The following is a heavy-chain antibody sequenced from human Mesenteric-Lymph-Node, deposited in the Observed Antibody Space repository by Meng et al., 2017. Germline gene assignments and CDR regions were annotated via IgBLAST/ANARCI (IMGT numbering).Heavy chain of an antibody. D-gene: IGHD4-11*01. CDR2: NNPDSGGT. CDR1: GYSFTGYY. J-gene: IGHJ4*02. CDR3: ARSLLKPNTSNDLKIDY. V-gene: IGHV1-2*06. Sequence: ASVKVSCKASGYSFTGYYIHWVRQAPGQGLEWLGRNNPDSGGTNYAQKFQGRVTMTRDTSISTAYMELSRLTFDDTAVYYCARSLLKPNTSNDLKIDYWGQGTLVTVSS.